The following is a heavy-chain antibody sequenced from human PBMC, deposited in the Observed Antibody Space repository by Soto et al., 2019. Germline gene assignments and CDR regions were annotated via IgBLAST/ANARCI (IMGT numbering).Heavy chain of an antibody. V-gene: IGHV4-4*02. Sequence: SETLSLTCAVSGGSISSSNWWSWVRQPPGKGLEWIGEIYHSGSTNYNPSLKSRVTISVDKSKNQFSLKLSSVTAADTAGYYCARAGEDFWSGYPVYNWFDPWGQGTLVTVSS. J-gene: IGHJ5*02. D-gene: IGHD3-3*01. CDR3: ARAGEDFWSGYPVYNWFDP. CDR1: GGSISSSNW. CDR2: IYHSGST.